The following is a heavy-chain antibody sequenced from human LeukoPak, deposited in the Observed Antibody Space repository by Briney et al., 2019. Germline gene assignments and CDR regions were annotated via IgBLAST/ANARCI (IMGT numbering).Heavy chain of an antibody. V-gene: IGHV1-24*01. CDR2: FDPEDGET. CDR3: ATELGNPPGRSD. CDR1: GYTLTELS. D-gene: IGHD3-10*01. Sequence: ASVKVSCKVSGYTLTELSMHWVRQAPGKGLEWMGGFDPEDGETIYAQKFQGRVTMTEDTSTDTAYMELSSLRSEGTAVYYCATELGNPPGRSDWGQGTLVTVSS. J-gene: IGHJ4*02.